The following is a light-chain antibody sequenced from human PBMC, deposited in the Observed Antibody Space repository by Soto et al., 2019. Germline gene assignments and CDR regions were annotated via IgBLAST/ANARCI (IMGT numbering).Light chain of an antibody. V-gene: IGKV1D-16*01. J-gene: IGKJ1*01. Sequence: DIQMTQSPSSVSASVGDRVTITCRASQGISGRLAWFQQKPGKAPKFLISHASRLQSGVPSRFSGSESGTDFTLTINSLQPEDFATYYCQQYNSQWTFGQGTKVEFK. CDR2: HAS. CDR1: QGISGR. CDR3: QQYNSQWT.